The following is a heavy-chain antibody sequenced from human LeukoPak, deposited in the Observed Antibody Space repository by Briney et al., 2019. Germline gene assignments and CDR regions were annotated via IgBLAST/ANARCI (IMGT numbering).Heavy chain of an antibody. D-gene: IGHD3-10*01. Sequence: SGTLSLTCAVSGGSISSSNWWSWVRQPPGKGLEWIGSIYYSGTTFYNPSLKSRVTIFVDTSRNQFSLKLNSVTAADTAVYYCASYGSGSYRASDYWGQGTLATVSS. J-gene: IGHJ4*02. V-gene: IGHV4-4*02. CDR3: ASYGSGSYRASDY. CDR2: IYYSGTT. CDR1: GGSISSSNW.